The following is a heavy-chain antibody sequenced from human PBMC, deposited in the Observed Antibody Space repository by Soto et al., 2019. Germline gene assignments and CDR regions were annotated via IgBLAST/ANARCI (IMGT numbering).Heavy chain of an antibody. CDR2: ISYDGSNK. CDR1: GFTFSSYA. D-gene: IGHD1-7*01. Sequence: GSLRLSCAASGFTFSSYAMHWVRQAPGKGLEWVAVISYDGSNKYYADSVKGRFTISRDNSKNTLYLQMNSLRAEDTAVYYCARRAGTSLGFFDYWGQGTLVTVSS. CDR3: ARRAGTSLGFFDY. J-gene: IGHJ4*02. V-gene: IGHV3-30-3*01.